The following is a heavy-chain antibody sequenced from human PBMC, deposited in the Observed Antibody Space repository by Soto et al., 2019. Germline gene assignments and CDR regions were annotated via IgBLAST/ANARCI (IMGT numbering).Heavy chain of an antibody. CDR1: GFTFSNYW. D-gene: IGHD2-8*01. J-gene: IGHJ4*02. CDR2: IDSDGSRI. Sequence: EVQLVESGGGLVQPGESLRLSCAASGFTFSNYWMHWVRQAPGKGLVWVSRIDSDGSRINYADFVKGRFTISRDNAKNTVYLHMNSLTAEDTAVYYCVRQSMLVAVVTREDFWGQGTLVTVSS. CDR3: VRQSMLVAVVTREDF. V-gene: IGHV3-74*01.